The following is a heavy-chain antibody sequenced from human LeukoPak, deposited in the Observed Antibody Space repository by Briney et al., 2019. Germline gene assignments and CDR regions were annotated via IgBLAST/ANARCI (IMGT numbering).Heavy chain of an antibody. CDR2: IYYSGST. Sequence: SETLSLTCTVSGGSISTNSYYWGWIRQPPGKGLKWIGSIYYSGSTYYNPSLKSRVTISVDTSKNQFSLKLSSVTAADTAVYYCAREPAHYYDSSGHWGQGTLVTVSS. D-gene: IGHD3-22*01. J-gene: IGHJ4*02. V-gene: IGHV4-39*07. CDR3: AREPAHYYDSSGH. CDR1: GGSISTNSYY.